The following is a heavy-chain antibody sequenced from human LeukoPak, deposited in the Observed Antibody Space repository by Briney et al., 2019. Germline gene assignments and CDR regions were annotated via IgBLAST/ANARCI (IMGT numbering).Heavy chain of an antibody. V-gene: IGHV1-69*06. J-gene: IGHJ4*02. Sequence: SVKVSCKASGGTFSSYAISWVRQAPGQGLEWMGGIIPIFGTANYAQKFQGRVTITADKSTSTAYMGLSSLRSEDTAVYYCARSYDSSGYYDYYFDYWGQGTLVTVSS. D-gene: IGHD3-22*01. CDR2: IIPIFGTA. CDR3: ARSYDSSGYYDYYFDY. CDR1: GGTFSSYA.